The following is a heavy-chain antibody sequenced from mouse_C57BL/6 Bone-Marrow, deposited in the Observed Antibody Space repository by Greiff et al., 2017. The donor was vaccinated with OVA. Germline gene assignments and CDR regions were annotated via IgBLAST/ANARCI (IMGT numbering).Heavy chain of an antibody. Sequence: QVQLQQSGAELARPGASVKLSCKASGYTFTSYGISWVKQRTGQGLEWIGEIYPRSGNTYYNEKFTGKATLTADKSSSTAYLELRSLTSEDAAVYFCARSLITTVVATPFYSMDYWGQGTSVTVSS. D-gene: IGHD1-1*01. CDR1: GYTFTSYG. J-gene: IGHJ4*01. V-gene: IGHV1-81*01. CDR3: ARSLITTVVATPFYSMDY. CDR2: IYPRSGNT.